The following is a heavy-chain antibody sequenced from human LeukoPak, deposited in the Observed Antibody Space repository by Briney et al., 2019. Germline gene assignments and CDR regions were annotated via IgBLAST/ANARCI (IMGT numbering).Heavy chain of an antibody. J-gene: IGHJ4*02. D-gene: IGHD3-22*01. Sequence: GGSLRLSCAASGFTFSSYGMHWVRQAPGKGLEWVAGIWYDGNNKYYADSVKGRFAISRDNSKNTLYLQMNSLRAEDTAVYYCVKDQYYDSSGYYFDYWGQGTPVTVSS. V-gene: IGHV3-33*06. CDR1: GFTFSSYG. CDR2: IWYDGNNK. CDR3: VKDQYYDSSGYYFDY.